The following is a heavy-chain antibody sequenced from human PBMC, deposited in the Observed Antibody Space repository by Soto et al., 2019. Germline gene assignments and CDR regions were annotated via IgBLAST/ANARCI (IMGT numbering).Heavy chain of an antibody. D-gene: IGHD6-19*01. Sequence: QLQLQESGPGLVKPSETLSLTCTVSGGSITSTSYYWAWIRQPPGKGLGWLGSIYYSGTTYYNPALKSRFTISVDTSRNIFSLKLGSVTATDTAGDYRARRRGEVAVAGPTDWFDPWGQGTLVTVAS. CDR3: ARRRGEVAVAGPTDWFDP. CDR1: GGSITSTSYY. CDR2: IYYSGTT. V-gene: IGHV4-39*01. J-gene: IGHJ5*02.